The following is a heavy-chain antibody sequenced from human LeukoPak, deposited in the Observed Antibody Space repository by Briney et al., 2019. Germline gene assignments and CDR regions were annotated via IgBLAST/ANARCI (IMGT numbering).Heavy chain of an antibody. CDR2: ISSSSSYI. Sequence: GGSLRLSCAASGFTFSSYSMNWVRQAPGKGLEWVSSISSSSSYIYYADSVKGRFTISRDNAKNSLYLQMNSLRAEDTAVYYCARVAAIFGVVITRIDYWGQGTVVTVSS. J-gene: IGHJ4*02. V-gene: IGHV3-21*01. CDR3: ARVAAIFGVVITRIDY. CDR1: GFTFSSYS. D-gene: IGHD3-3*01.